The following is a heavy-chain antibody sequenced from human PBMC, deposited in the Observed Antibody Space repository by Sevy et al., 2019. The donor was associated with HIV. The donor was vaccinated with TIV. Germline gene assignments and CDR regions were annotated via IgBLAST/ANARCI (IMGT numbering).Heavy chain of an antibody. J-gene: IGHJ5*02. CDR1: GYTFTSHG. CDR2: INSYNHNT. Sequence: ASVKVSCKASGYTFTSHGFSWVRQAPGQGLEWMGWINSYNHNTYYAQKLRGRVSMTTDTSTSTAYTELRSLRADDTAVYYCARDLGEAALDPWGQGTLVTVSS. D-gene: IGHD6-25*01. V-gene: IGHV1-18*01. CDR3: ARDLGEAALDP.